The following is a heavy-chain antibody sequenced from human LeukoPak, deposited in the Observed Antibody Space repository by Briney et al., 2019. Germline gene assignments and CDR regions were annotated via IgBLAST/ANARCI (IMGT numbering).Heavy chain of an antibody. CDR1: GFTFSTYG. V-gene: IGHV3-23*01. Sequence: PGGSLRLSCAASGFTFSTYGMNWVRQAPGKGPEWVSTISGSGDSTYYADSVKGRFTISRDSSRDTLYLQMNSLRAEDTAVYYCAKGNTANRNPNFDYWGQGTLVTVSS. J-gene: IGHJ4*02. D-gene: IGHD5-18*01. CDR2: ISGSGDST. CDR3: AKGNTANRNPNFDY.